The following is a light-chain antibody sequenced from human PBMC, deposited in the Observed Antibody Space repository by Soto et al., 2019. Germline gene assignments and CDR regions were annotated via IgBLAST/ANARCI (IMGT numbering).Light chain of an antibody. Sequence: QPVLTQPPSVSGAPGQRVTISCTGSSSNIGAGYDVHWYQQLPGTAPKLLIYGNNNRPSGVPDRFSSSKSGTSASLAITGLQADDEADYFCQSYDASRGVFGGGTKVTVL. J-gene: IGLJ2*01. CDR1: SSNIGAGYD. CDR3: QSYDASRGV. CDR2: GNN. V-gene: IGLV1-40*01.